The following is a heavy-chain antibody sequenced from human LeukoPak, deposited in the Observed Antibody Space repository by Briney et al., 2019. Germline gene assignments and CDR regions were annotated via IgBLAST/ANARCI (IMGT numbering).Heavy chain of an antibody. D-gene: IGHD6-19*01. CDR1: GYTFTSYA. Sequence: ASVEVSCKASGYTFTSYAMHWVRQAPGQRLEWMGWINAGNGNTKYSQKFQGRVTITRDTSASTAYMELSSLRSEDTAVYYCARGGKVAGSNYFDYWGQGTLVTVSS. CDR2: INAGNGNT. V-gene: IGHV1-3*01. J-gene: IGHJ4*02. CDR3: ARGGKVAGSNYFDY.